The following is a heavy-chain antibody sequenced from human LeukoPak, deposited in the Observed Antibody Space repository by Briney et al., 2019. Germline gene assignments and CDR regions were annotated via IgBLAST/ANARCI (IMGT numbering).Heavy chain of an antibody. D-gene: IGHD3-10*01. CDR3: ARGRSITILRGVAISDGFDI. J-gene: IGHJ3*02. CDR1: GFTFSSYW. Sequence: GGSLRLSCAASGFTFSSYWMLWVRQAPGKGLEWVSSIATSSDYIYYAGSLKGRFTISRDNAKNSLYLHMNSLRPDDTAVYYCARGRSITILRGVAISDGFDIWGQGTKVTVS. CDR2: IATSSDYI. V-gene: IGHV3-21*06.